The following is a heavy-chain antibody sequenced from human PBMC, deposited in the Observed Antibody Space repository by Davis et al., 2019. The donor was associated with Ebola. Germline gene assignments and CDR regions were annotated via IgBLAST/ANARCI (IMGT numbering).Heavy chain of an antibody. V-gene: IGHV3-15*07. D-gene: IGHD4-17*01. CDR3: TTDPSVTTVDNDAFDI. CDR1: PFSFINAW. CDR2: IKIKSDGGTT. J-gene: IGHJ3*02. Sequence: PGGSLRLSCAASPFSFINAWMNWVRQAPGKGLEWVGRIKIKSDGGTTDYAVPVKGRFIISRDDSKNRLYLRMDSLKTEDTAVYYCTTDPSVTTVDNDAFDIWGQGTMVTVSS.